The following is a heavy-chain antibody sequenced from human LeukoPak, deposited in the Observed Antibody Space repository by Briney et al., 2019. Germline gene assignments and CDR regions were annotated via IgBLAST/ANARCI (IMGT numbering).Heavy chain of an antibody. Sequence: GGSLRLSCAASGFTFSSYWMSWVRQAPGKGREGVAKIKQDGREKYYVDSVKGRFTISRDNAKNSLYLQMNSLRAEDTAVYYCARWAATIDYWGQGTLVTVSS. CDR1: GFTFSSYW. D-gene: IGHD5-24*01. CDR2: IKQDGREK. J-gene: IGHJ4*02. V-gene: IGHV3-7*01. CDR3: ARWAATIDY.